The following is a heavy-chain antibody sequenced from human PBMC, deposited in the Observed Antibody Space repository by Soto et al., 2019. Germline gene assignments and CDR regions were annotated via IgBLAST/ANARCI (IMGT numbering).Heavy chain of an antibody. CDR3: ARDTSKDYRNHAGAAFHI. CDR2: IYSTGST. CDR1: GGSITSGDYY. V-gene: IGHV4-30-4*01. D-gene: IGHD4-4*01. J-gene: IGHJ3*02. Sequence: QGQLQESGPGLVKPSQTLSLTCTVSGGSITSGDYYWSWIRQSPGKGLEWIGYIYSTGSTYYNPSLRSRIAISVDTYKNQFSLKLSAVTAADTAVYYCARDTSKDYRNHAGAAFHIWGQGTMVTVSS.